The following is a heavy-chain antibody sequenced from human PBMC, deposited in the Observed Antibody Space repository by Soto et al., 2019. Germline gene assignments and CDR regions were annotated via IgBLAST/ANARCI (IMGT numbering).Heavy chain of an antibody. V-gene: IGHV4-4*07. CDR3: VRDGTKTLRDWFDP. CDR1: GASISGFS. Sequence: SETLSLTXTVSGASISGFSWSWIRKSAGKGLEWIGRIYATGTTDYNPSLKSRVMMSVDTSKKQFSLKLRSVTAADTAVYYCVRDGTKTLRDWFDPWGQGISVTVSS. J-gene: IGHJ5*02. CDR2: IYATGTT. D-gene: IGHD1-1*01.